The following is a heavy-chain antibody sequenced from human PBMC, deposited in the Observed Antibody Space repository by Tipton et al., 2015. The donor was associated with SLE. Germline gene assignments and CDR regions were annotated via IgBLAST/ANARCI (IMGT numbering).Heavy chain of an antibody. J-gene: IGHJ3*01. V-gene: IGHV4-34*01. Sequence: TLSLTCTVSGGSLSSYYWSWIRQPPGKGLEWIGQINHSGSANYNPSLKSRVTISVDTSKNQFSLKLTSVTAADTAVYFCASLIWPDAFNVWGQGTMVTISS. CDR2: INHSGSA. CDR3: ASLIWPDAFNV. D-gene: IGHD3-16*01. CDR1: GGSLSSYY.